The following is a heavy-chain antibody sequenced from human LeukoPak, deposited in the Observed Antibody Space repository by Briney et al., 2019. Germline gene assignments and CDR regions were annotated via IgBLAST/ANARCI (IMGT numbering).Heavy chain of an antibody. V-gene: IGHV1-18*01. CDR2: ISAYNGNT. D-gene: IGHD1-26*01. J-gene: IGHJ4*02. CDR1: GYTFTSYG. Sequence: ASVKVSCKASGYTFTSYGISWVRQAPGQGLEWMGWISAYNGNTNYAQKLQGKVTMTTDTSTSTASMELRSLRSDDTAVYYCARAVGATDYWGQGTLVTVSS. CDR3: ARAVGATDY.